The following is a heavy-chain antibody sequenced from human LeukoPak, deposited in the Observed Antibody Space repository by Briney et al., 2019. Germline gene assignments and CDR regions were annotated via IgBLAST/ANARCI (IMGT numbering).Heavy chain of an antibody. CDR3: ARDRGYSSSWYGY. CDR1: GGTFISYA. J-gene: IGHJ4*02. V-gene: IGHV1-2*06. CDR2: INPNSGGT. D-gene: IGHD6-13*01. Sequence: ASVKVSCKASGGTFISYAISWVRQAPGQGLEWMGRINPNSGGTNYAQKFQGRVTMTRDTSISTAYMELSRLRSDDTAVYYCARDRGYSSSWYGYWGQGTLVTVSS.